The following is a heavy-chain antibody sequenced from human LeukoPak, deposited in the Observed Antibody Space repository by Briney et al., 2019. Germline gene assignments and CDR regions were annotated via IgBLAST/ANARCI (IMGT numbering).Heavy chain of an antibody. V-gene: IGHV3-7*01. CDR1: GFTFSSYW. CDR2: VKQDGSER. J-gene: IGHJ6*02. CDR3: ARSSPSTMVRGVTIRNYYYYGMDV. Sequence: GGSLRLSCAASGFTFSSYWMSWVRQAPGKGLEWVANVKQDGSERYYVDSVKGRFTISRDNAKNSLYLQMNSLRAEDTAVYYCARSSPSTMVRGVTIRNYYYYGMDVWGQGTTVTVSS. D-gene: IGHD3-10*01.